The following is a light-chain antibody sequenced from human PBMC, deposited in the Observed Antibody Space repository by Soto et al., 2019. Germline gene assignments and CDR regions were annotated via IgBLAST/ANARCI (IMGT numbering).Light chain of an antibody. V-gene: IGKV3-11*01. CDR1: QSFSSY. J-gene: IGKJ5*01. CDR3: QQRSNWTFT. Sequence: EIVLTQSPATLSLSPGERATLSCRASQSFSSYLAWYQHKPGQAPRLLIYYASIRATGIPARFSGSGSGTDFTLTISSLEPEDFAVYYCQQRSNWTFTFGQGTRLEFK. CDR2: YAS.